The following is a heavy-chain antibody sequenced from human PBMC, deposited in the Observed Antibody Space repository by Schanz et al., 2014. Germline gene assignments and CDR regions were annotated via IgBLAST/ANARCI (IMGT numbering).Heavy chain of an antibody. V-gene: IGHV1-2*04. Sequence: QVQLVQSWAEVKGPGASVKVSCKASGYTFSDYYIHWVRQAPGQGLEWMGWINPNTGGTNFAQKFQGWVTMTRDTSTSTVYMELSSLRSEDTAVYYCARGRTFDYWGQGTLVTVSS. CDR3: ARGRTFDY. CDR1: GYTFSDYY. J-gene: IGHJ4*02. CDR2: INPNTGGT.